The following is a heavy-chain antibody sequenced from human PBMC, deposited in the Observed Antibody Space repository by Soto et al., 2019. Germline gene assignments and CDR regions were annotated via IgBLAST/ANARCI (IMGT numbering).Heavy chain of an antibody. CDR1: GFTFSSYA. CDR3: AKARITMIVVVIRGSSYYFDY. D-gene: IGHD3-22*01. Sequence: EGQLLESGGGLVQPGGSLRLSCAASGFTFSSYAMSWVRQAPGKGLEWVSAISGSGGSTYYGDSVKGRFTISRDNSKNTLYLQMNSLRAEDTAVYYCAKARITMIVVVIRGSSYYFDYWGQGTLVTVSS. CDR2: ISGSGGST. J-gene: IGHJ4*02. V-gene: IGHV3-23*01.